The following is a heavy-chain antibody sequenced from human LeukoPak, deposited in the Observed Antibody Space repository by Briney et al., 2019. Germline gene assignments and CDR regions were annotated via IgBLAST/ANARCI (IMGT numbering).Heavy chain of an antibody. CDR3: ARVGRIIMIEDAFDI. CDR2: ITPNSGGT. Sequence: ASVKVSCKASGYTFTAYYIHWVRQAPGQGLEWMGWITPNSGGTNYAQKFQGRVTMTRDTSISTAYMELSTLRSDDTAVYYCARVGRIIMIEDAFDIWSQGTLVTVSS. D-gene: IGHD3-22*01. J-gene: IGHJ3*02. CDR1: GYTFTAYY. V-gene: IGHV1-2*02.